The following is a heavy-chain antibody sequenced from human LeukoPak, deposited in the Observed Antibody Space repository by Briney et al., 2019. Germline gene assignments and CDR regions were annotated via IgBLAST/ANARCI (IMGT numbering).Heavy chain of an antibody. CDR3: AAADPSYYYDSSGYPFDY. CDR2: IVVGSGNT. Sequence: SVKVSCKASGFTFTSSVVQWVRQARRQRLEWIGWIVVGSGNTNYAQKFQERVTTTRDMSTSTAYMELSSLRSEDTAVYYCAAADPSYYYDSSGYPFDYWGQGTLVTVSS. CDR1: GFTFTSSV. J-gene: IGHJ4*02. D-gene: IGHD3-22*01. V-gene: IGHV1-58*01.